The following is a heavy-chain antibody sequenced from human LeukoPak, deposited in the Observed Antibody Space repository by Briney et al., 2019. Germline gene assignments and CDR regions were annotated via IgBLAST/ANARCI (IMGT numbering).Heavy chain of an antibody. CDR2: INHSGST. V-gene: IGHV4-34*01. Sequence: PSETLSLTCAVYGGSFSGYYWSWIRQPPGKGLEWIGEINHSGSTNYNPSLKSRVTISVDTSKNQFSLKLSSVTAADTAVYYCARGPPRDDFWRYWGQGTLVTVSS. CDR1: GGSFSGYY. CDR3: ARGPPRDDFWRY. J-gene: IGHJ4*02. D-gene: IGHD3-3*01.